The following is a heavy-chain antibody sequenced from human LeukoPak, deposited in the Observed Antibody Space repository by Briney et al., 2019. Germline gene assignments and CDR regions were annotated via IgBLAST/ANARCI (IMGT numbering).Heavy chain of an antibody. CDR1: GFTFSTYA. CDR3: ARGNNYGDYANNWFDP. CDR2: ISYDGTNK. J-gene: IGHJ5*02. D-gene: IGHD4-17*01. V-gene: IGHV3-30*14. Sequence: PGGSLRLSCAASGFTFSTYAMHWVRQAPGKGLGWVAAISYDGTNKYYADSVKGRFTISRENAKNSLYLQMNSLRAGDTAVYYCARGNNYGDYANNWFDPWGQGTLVTVSS.